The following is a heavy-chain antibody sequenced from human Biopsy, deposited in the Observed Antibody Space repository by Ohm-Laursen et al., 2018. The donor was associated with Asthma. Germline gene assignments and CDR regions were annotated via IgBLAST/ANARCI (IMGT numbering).Heavy chain of an antibody. CDR3: ARVFGGNFISVAFDI. J-gene: IGHJ3*02. CDR2: IYSCGGT. V-gene: IGHV3-53*01. CDR1: GFTVNSNG. D-gene: IGHD4-23*01. Sequence: SLSLSLAASGFTVNSNGMSRVRQPPGQGPGWVLVIYSCGGTFYADSVKRRVTISRDISKNTLSLKMNILRAEDTAVYYCARVFGGNFISVAFDIWGQGTMVTVSS.